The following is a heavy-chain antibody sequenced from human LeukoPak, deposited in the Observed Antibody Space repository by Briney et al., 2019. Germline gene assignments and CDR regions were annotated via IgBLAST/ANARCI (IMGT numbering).Heavy chain of an antibody. CDR2: IYSGGST. Sequence: GGSLRLSCAASGFTVSSNYMSWVRQAPGKGLEWVSVIYSGGSTYYADSVKGRFTISRDNSKNTLYLQMNSRRAEDTAVYYCARATYYYTDVWGKGTTVTVSS. V-gene: IGHV3-66*02. CDR3: ARATYYYTDV. CDR1: GFTVSSNY. J-gene: IGHJ6*03.